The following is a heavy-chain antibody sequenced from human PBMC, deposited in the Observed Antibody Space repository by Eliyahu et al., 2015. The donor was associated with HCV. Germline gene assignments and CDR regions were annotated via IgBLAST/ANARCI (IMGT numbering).Heavy chain of an antibody. CDR3: AGDESSSTSMVLRRQDGFEI. Sequence: VQLMQSGAEVKKPGSSVXVSCKASGGTFXIYGVXWVRQAPGQGLEWMGKIIPIFGXANYAQKFQGRVXINADKSTSTAYMELSSLRSEDTAVYYCAGDESSSTSMVLRRQDGFEIWGQGTMVTVSS. V-gene: IGHV1-69*06. J-gene: IGHJ3*02. CDR1: GGTFXIYG. D-gene: IGHD3-10*01. CDR2: IIPIFGXA.